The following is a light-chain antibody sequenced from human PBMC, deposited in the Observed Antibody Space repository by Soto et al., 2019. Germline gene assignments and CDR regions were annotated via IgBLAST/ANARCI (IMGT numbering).Light chain of an antibody. CDR1: QSVSSN. J-gene: IGKJ4*01. CDR2: DAS. CDR3: QQRSNWPLLT. Sequence: EIVLTQSPATLSLSPGGRATLSCRASQSVSSNLAWYQQKPGQAPRLLIYDASNRATGIPARFSGSGSGTDFNLTISSLKPEDFAVYYCQQRSNWPLLTFGGGTKVEIK. V-gene: IGKV3-11*01.